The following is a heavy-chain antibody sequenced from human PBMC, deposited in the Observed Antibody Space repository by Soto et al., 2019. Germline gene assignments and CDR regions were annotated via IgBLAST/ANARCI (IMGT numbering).Heavy chain of an antibody. J-gene: IGHJ3*02. Sequence: SENLSLTCAVYGGTFSDYYWSWIRQPPGKGLEWIGEINHSGSTNYNPSLKSRITISEDTSKNQFSLKLSFVAAADTAVYYCARKGVTIFGVVRDAFDIWGQGTMVTVSS. CDR1: GGTFSDYY. CDR3: ARKGVTIFGVVRDAFDI. D-gene: IGHD3-3*01. V-gene: IGHV4-34*01. CDR2: INHSGST.